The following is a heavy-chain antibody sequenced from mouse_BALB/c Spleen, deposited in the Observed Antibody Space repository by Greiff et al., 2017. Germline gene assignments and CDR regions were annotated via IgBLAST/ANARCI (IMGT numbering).Heavy chain of an antibody. D-gene: IGHD1-1*01. V-gene: IGHV1S81*02. CDR1: GYTFTSYW. Sequence: QVQLQQPGAELVKPGASVKLSCKASGYTFTSYWMHWVKQRPGQGLEWIGEINPSNGRTNYNEKFKSKATLTVDKSSSTAYMQLSSLTSEDSAVYYCARTHYYGSSYSYWYFDVWGAGTTVTVSS. CDR2: INPSNGRT. J-gene: IGHJ1*01. CDR3: ARTHYYGSSYSYWYFDV.